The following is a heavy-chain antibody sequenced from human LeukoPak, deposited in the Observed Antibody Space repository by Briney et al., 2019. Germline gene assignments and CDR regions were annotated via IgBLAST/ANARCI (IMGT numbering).Heavy chain of an antibody. Sequence: SETLSLTCTVSGGSISSFHWSWFRQPAGKGLEWIGRIYSSGSTNYNPSLKSRLTMSVDTSKNQFSLRLSSVTAADTAVYYCARVLGWAGFDYWGQGTLVTVSS. D-gene: IGHD6-19*01. V-gene: IGHV4-4*07. CDR3: ARVLGWAGFDY. J-gene: IGHJ4*02. CDR2: IYSSGST. CDR1: GGSISSFH.